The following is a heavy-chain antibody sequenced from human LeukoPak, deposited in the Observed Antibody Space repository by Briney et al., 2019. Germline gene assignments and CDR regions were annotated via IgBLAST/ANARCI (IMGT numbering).Heavy chain of an antibody. D-gene: IGHD3-3*01. Sequence: ASVKVSCKASGYTFTSYAMHWVRQAPGQRLEWMGWINAGNGNTKYSQKFQGRVTITRDTSASTAYMELSSLRSEDTAVYYCAREGDTIFALDYWGQGTLVTVSS. CDR2: INAGNGNT. V-gene: IGHV1-3*01. CDR3: AREGDTIFALDY. CDR1: GYTFTSYA. J-gene: IGHJ4*02.